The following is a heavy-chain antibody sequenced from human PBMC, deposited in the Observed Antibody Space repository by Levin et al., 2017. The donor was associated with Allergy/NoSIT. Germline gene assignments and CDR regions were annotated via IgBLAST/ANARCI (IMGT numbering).Heavy chain of an antibody. CDR2: IYYSGST. Sequence: SQTLSLTCTVSGGSISSYYWSWIRQPPGKGLEWIGYIYYSGSTNYNPSLKSRVTISVDTSKNQFSLKLSSVTAADTAVYYCARGYCSSTSCYWKYWYFDRWGRGTLVTVSS. CDR3: ARGYCSSTSCYWKYWYFDR. CDR1: GGSISSYY. J-gene: IGHJ2*01. V-gene: IGHV4-59*01. D-gene: IGHD2-2*01.